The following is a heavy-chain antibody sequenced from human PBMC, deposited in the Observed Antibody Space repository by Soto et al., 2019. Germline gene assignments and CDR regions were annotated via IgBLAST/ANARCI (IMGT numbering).Heavy chain of an antibody. CDR1: GGSFSGYY. J-gene: IGHJ4*02. D-gene: IGHD5-18*01. V-gene: IGHV4-34*01. Sequence: QVQLQQWGAGLLKPSETLSLTCAVYGGSFSGYYWSWIRQPPGKGLEWIGEINHSGSTNYNPSLKSRVTISVDTSKDQFSLKLSSVTAADTAVYYCAIGGWDDSYGCLYWGQGTLVTVSS. CDR3: AIGGWDDSYGCLY. CDR2: INHSGST.